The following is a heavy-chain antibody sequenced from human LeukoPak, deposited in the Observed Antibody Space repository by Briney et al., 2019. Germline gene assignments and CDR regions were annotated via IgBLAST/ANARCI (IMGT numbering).Heavy chain of an antibody. CDR3: ARDPDGSGSYPIDY. V-gene: IGHV1-46*01. Sequence: GASVKVSFKASRYTFTSYSMHWVRQAPGQGLEWMGIINPSGGSTSYAQKFQGRVTMTRDTSTSTVYMELDSLTSDDTAVYFCARDPDGSGSYPIDYWGQGTLVTVSS. CDR1: RYTFTSYS. D-gene: IGHD3-22*01. CDR2: INPSGGST. J-gene: IGHJ4*02.